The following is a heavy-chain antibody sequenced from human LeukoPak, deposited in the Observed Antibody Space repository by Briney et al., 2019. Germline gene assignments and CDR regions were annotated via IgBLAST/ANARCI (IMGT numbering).Heavy chain of an antibody. Sequence: PLASVKVSCKASGGTFSSYAISWVRQAPGQGLEWMGRIIPILGIANYAQKFQGRVTMTTDTSTSTAYMELRSLRSDDTAVYYCARDDSIAAGGTWFDYWGQGTLVTVSS. CDR2: IIPILGIA. J-gene: IGHJ4*02. CDR3: ARDDSIAAGGTWFDY. V-gene: IGHV1-69*04. CDR1: GGTFSSYA. D-gene: IGHD6-13*01.